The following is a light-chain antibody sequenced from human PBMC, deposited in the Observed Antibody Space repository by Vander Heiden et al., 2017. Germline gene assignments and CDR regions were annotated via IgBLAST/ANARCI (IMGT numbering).Light chain of an antibody. V-gene: IGKV4-1*01. Sequence: DIVITEYPDSLAVSLSERATINCKSSMSVFYSYNNRNYLAWYQQKPGQPPKLLIYWASTRESGVPYRFSGSGSGTDFTLTISSLQAEDVAVYYCQQDSSTASSFGGWTRVELK. CDR1: MSVFYSYNNRNY. CDR2: WAS. J-gene: IGKJ4*01. CDR3: QQDSSTASS.